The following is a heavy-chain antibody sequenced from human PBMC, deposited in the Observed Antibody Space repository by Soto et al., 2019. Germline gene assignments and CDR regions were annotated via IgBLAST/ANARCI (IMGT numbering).Heavy chain of an antibody. Sequence: EVHLVESGGDLVKPGGSLRLSCAASGFTFSNVWMSWVRQAPGKGLEWVGRIKSKIDGGTADYAAPVKGRFTISRDDSKNTLYLQMNSLRTEDSALYYCTTFYIDYGLNFQHWGQGTPVTVSS. CDR2: IKSKIDGGTA. J-gene: IGHJ1*01. V-gene: IGHV3-15*01. D-gene: IGHD4-17*01. CDR3: TTFYIDYGLNFQH. CDR1: GFTFSNVW.